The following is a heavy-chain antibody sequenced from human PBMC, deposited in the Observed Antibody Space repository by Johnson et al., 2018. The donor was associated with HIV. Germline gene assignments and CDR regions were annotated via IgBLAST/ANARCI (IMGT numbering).Heavy chain of an antibody. D-gene: IGHD3-10*01. CDR3: ARGNYYGSGSYGAFDI. V-gene: IGHV3-30*04. Sequence: QVQLVESGGGVVQPGRSLRLSCAASGFTFSSYAMHWVRQAPGTGLEWVAVISYDGSNKYYADSVKGRFTISRDNSKNTLYLQMNSLRAEDTALYYCARGNYYGSGSYGAFDIWGQGTMVTVSS. J-gene: IGHJ3*02. CDR2: ISYDGSNK. CDR1: GFTFSSYA.